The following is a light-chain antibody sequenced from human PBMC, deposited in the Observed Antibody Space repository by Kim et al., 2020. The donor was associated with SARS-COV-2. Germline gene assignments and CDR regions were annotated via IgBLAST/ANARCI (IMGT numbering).Light chain of an antibody. CDR1: QSVSSN. J-gene: IGKJ1*01. CDR2: GAS. Sequence: EIVMTQSPAPLSVSPGEGATLSCRASQSVSSNLVWYQQKPGQAPRLLIYGASTRVTGIPARFSGSGSGTEFTLAISSLQSEDFAVYYCQQDNNWPRTFGQGTRVEIK. V-gene: IGKV3-15*01. CDR3: QQDNNWPRT.